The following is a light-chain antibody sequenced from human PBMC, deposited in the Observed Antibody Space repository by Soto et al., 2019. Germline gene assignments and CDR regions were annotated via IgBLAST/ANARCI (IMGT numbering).Light chain of an antibody. J-gene: IGKJ1*01. CDR2: DAS. CDR3: QQYNAYPWT. CDR1: QSISSW. V-gene: IGKV1-5*01. Sequence: DIQMTQSPSTLSASVGDRVTITCRASQSISSWLAWYQQKPGKAPKLLMYDASSLDSGVPSRFSGSGSGTEFTLPISSLQPDDFATYYCQQYNAYPWTFGQGTKVEIK.